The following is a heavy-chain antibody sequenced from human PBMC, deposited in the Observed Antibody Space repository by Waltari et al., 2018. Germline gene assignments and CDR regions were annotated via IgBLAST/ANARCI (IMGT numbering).Heavy chain of an antibody. CDR3: ARDQTFGGPLGAFDI. V-gene: IGHV1-69*14. CDR1: GGTFSYA. J-gene: IGHJ3*02. CDR2: IIPIFGRA. D-gene: IGHD3-16*01. Sequence: QVQLVQSGAEVKKPGSSVKVSCKASGGTFSYAISWVRPAPGQGLEWMGGIIPIFGRANYAQKFQRRVTITADKSTSTAYMELSSLRSEDTAVYYCARDQTFGGPLGAFDIWGQGTMVTVSS.